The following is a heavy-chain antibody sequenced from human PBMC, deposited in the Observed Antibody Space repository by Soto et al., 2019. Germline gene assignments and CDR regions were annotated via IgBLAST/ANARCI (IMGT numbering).Heavy chain of an antibody. CDR3: ARAQSGSLLGY. J-gene: IGHJ4*02. CDR1: GGSISSGGYY. V-gene: IGHV4-31*03. D-gene: IGHD1-26*01. Sequence: QVQLQESGPGLVKPSQTLSLTCTVSGGSISSGGYYWSWLRQHPGKGLEWIGYIYYSGSTYYNPSLKSRVTISVDTSKNQFSQKLSSVTAADTAVYYCARAQSGSLLGYWGQGTLFTVSS. CDR2: IYYSGST.